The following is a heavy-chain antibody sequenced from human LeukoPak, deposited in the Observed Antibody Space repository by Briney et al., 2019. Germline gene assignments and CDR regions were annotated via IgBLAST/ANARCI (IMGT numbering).Heavy chain of an antibody. V-gene: IGHV3-30*18. CDR1: GYTNSSYG. CDR3: ANIPHYSGSYYAGIKRDY. Sequence: GRSLRLSCAASGYTNSSYGMLWVRQGPAKALECVADTSYDGSNKYYAGSVKGRFTISRDNSKNTLYLQMTSLRAEDTAVYYGANIPHYSGSYYAGIKRDYWGQGTLVTVSS. D-gene: IGHD1-26*01. J-gene: IGHJ4*02. CDR2: TSYDGSNK.